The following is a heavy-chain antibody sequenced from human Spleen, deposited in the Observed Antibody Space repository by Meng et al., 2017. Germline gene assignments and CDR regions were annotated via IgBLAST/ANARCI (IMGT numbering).Heavy chain of an antibody. CDR3: VRAFGGESDF. CDR1: GFTFSDSY. CDR2: ITGSGTTI. V-gene: IGHV3-11*04. J-gene: IGHJ4*02. D-gene: IGHD3-10*01. Sequence: QVQLVESGGGLVKPGGSLRLSCATSGFTFSDSYMSWIRQAPGKGLEWVSYITGSGTTIYYADSVKGRFTIYRDNAKNSLYLQMNSLRAEDTAVYHCVRAFGGESDFWGQGTLVTVSS.